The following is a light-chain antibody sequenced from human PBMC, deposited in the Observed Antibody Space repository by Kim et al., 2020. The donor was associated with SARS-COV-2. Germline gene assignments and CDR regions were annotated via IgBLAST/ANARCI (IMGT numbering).Light chain of an antibody. CDR2: TFH. V-gene: IGLV1-44*01. CDR3: AAWENSLYGPV. J-gene: IGLJ3*02. Sequence: GQTVTISCSGSSSNIGTDTMNWYQQVPGTAPKLLSYTFHQRPSGVPDRFSGSRSGTSASLAISWIQSEDEADYYCAAWENSLYGPVFGGGTQLTVL. CDR1: SSNIGTDT.